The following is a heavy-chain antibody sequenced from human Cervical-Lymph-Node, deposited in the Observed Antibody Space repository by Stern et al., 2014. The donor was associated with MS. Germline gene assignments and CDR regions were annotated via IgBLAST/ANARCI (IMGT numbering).Heavy chain of an antibody. V-gene: IGHV4-61*02. J-gene: IGHJ5*02. CDR2: IHDSGST. CDR3: ATTRWDLFTWNWFDP. D-gene: IGHD1-26*01. Sequence: VQLVESGPGLVKPSQTLSLTCTVSGGSISSSGYYWSWIRQPADKGLEWIGRIHDSGSTYYNPSLQSRVTISIDTAKNQFSLKLTSVTAADTAVYYCATTRWDLFTWNWFDPWGQGTLVTVSS. CDR1: GGSISSSGYY.